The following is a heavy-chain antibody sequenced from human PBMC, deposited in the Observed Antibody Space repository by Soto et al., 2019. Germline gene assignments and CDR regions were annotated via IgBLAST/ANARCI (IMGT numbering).Heavy chain of an antibody. D-gene: IGHD6-19*01. CDR3: ARYFRGSGRYFFDY. J-gene: IGHJ4*02. CDR2: INQDGGGT. CDR1: EFTCITSF. Sequence: GSRRLSCVASEFTCITSFMGWVRQAPGKGLEWVANINQDGGGTYYVDSVEGRFTISRDNAKDSLYLQMNSLRGEDTAVYYCARYFRGSGRYFFDYWGQGTLVTVSS. V-gene: IGHV3-7*03.